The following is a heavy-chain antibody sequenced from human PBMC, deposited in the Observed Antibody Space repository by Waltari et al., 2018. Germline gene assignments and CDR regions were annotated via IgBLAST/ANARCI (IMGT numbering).Heavy chain of an antibody. Sequence: QVQLVQSGAEVKKPGASVKVSCKASGYTFTGYYMHWVRQSPGQGLEWMGWINPNSGGTNYAQKFQGRVTMTRDTSSSTAYMELSRLRSDDTAVYYCARVPYYYDSSGGFNYWGQGTLVTVSS. CDR1: GYTFTGYY. D-gene: IGHD3-22*01. V-gene: IGHV1-2*02. CDR3: ARVPYYYDSSGGFNY. J-gene: IGHJ4*02. CDR2: INPNSGGT.